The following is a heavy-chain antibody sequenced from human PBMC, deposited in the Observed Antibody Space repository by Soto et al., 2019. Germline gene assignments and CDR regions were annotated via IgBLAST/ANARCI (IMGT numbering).Heavy chain of an antibody. CDR2: IIPILGIA. J-gene: IGHJ4*02. D-gene: IGHD2-15*01. Sequence: QVQLVQSGAEVKKPGSSVKVSCKASGGTFSSYTISWVRQAPGQGLEWMGRIIPILGIANYAQKFQGRVTITVDKSTSTAYMELSSLRSEDTAVYYCARGLVVAADIDYFAIWGQGTLVTVSS. CDR3: ARGLVVAADIDYFAI. V-gene: IGHV1-69*02. CDR1: GGTFSSYT.